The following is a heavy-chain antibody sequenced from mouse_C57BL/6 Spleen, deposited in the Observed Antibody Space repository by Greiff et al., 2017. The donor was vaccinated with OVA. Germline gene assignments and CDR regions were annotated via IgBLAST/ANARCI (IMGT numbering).Heavy chain of an antibody. J-gene: IGHJ3*01. V-gene: IGHV5-17*01. Sequence: EVMLVESGGGLVKPGGSLKLSCAASGFTFSDYGMHWVRQAPEKGLEWVAYISSGSSTIYYADTVKGRFTISRDNAKNTLFLQMTSLRSEDTAMYYCARTDYYGSSLFAYWGQGTLVTVSA. CDR2: ISSGSSTI. D-gene: IGHD1-1*01. CDR3: ARTDYYGSSLFAY. CDR1: GFTFSDYG.